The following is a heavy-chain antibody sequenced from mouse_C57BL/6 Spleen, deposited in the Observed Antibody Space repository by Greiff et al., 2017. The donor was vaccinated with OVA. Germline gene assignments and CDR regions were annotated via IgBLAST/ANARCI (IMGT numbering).Heavy chain of an antibody. CDR3: AREAYYSNYYAMDY. CDR2: INPSDSET. J-gene: IGHJ4*01. D-gene: IGHD2-5*01. CDR1: GYTFTSYW. Sequence: QVQLQQPGAELVRPGSSVKLSCKASGYTFTSYWMHWVKQRPIQGLEWIGNINPSDSETHYNQKFKDKATLTVDKSSSTAYMQLSSLTSEDSAVYYCAREAYYSNYYAMDYWGQGTSVTVSS. V-gene: IGHV1-52*01.